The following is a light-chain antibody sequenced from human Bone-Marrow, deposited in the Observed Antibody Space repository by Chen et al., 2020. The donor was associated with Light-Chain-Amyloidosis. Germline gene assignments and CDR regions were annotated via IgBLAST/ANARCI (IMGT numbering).Light chain of an antibody. J-gene: IGLJ1*01. Sequence: QPALTQLASLSGSPGQSFTISCTRTSGDVGTYNYVSWYQQHPGKAPKVMIYAVSNRPSGVSNRFSGSKSGNTASLTISGLQAEGEADYYCSSFTSSSSYVFGPGTKVTVL. CDR3: SSFTSSSSYV. CDR2: AVS. V-gene: IGLV2-14*01. CDR1: SGDVGTYNY.